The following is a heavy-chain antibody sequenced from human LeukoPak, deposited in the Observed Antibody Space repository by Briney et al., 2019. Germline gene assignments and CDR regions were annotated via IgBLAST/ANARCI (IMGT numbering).Heavy chain of an antibody. V-gene: IGHV1-69*13. J-gene: IGHJ4*02. D-gene: IGHD5-18*01. Sequence: SVKVSCKASGGTFSSYAISWVRQAPGRGLEWMGGIIPIFGTANYAQKFQGRVTITADESTSTAYMELSSLRSEDTAVYYCAREPDTAMAFDYWGQGTLVTVSS. CDR3: AREPDTAMAFDY. CDR2: IIPIFGTA. CDR1: GGTFSSYA.